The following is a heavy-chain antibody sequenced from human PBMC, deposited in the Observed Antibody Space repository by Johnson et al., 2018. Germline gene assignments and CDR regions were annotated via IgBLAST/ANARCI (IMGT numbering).Heavy chain of an antibody. Sequence: QEQLLESGGGVVQHRRSLRLSCAASGFTFSSYGMHWVRQAPGKGLEWVAVISYDGSNKYYADSVKGRFTISRANSKNTLDLQMNSLRAEDTAVYYCAKDREGAFCGGDCYTEYFQHWGQGTLVTVSS. CDR2: ISYDGSNK. J-gene: IGHJ1*01. CDR3: AKDREGAFCGGDCYTEYFQH. V-gene: IGHV3-30*18. D-gene: IGHD2-21*02. CDR1: GFTFSSYG.